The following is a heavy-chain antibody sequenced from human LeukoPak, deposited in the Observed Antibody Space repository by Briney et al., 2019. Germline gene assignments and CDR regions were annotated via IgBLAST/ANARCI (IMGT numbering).Heavy chain of an antibody. D-gene: IGHD2-21*02. CDR3: AREEREYCGGDCNDAFDI. V-gene: IGHV1-69*13. CDR1: GGTFSSYA. CDR2: IIPIFGTA. J-gene: IGHJ3*02. Sequence: SVKVSCKASGGTFSSYAISWVRRAPGQGHEWMGGIIPIFGTANYAQKFQGRVTITADESTSTAYMELSSLRSEDTAVYYCAREEREYCGGDCNDAFDIWGQGTMVTVSS.